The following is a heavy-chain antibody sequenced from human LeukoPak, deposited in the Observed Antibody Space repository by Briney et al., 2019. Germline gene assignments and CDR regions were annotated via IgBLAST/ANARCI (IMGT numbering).Heavy chain of an antibody. D-gene: IGHD2-2*01. CDR2: IYYSGST. V-gene: IGHV4-59*01. CDR3: AREAEYHFDY. J-gene: IGHJ4*02. Sequence: SETLSPTCTVSGGSISSYYWSWIRQPPGKGLEWIGYIYYSGSTNYNPSLKSRVTISVDTSKNQFSLKLSSVTAADTAVYYCAREAEYHFDYWGQGTLVTVSS. CDR1: GGSISSYY.